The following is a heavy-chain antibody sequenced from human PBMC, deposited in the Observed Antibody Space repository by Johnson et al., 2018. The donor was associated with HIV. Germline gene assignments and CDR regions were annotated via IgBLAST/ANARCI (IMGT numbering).Heavy chain of an antibody. CDR2: IYSGGST. D-gene: IGHD6-13*01. Sequence: VQLVESGGGVVQPGRSLRLSCAASGFTVSSNYMSWVRQAPGKGLEWVSVIYSGGSTYYADSVKGRFTISRDNSKNTLYLQMNSLRAEDTAVYYCAKTYSSSWYAFDILGQGTMVTVSS. CDR1: GFTVSSNY. J-gene: IGHJ3*02. CDR3: AKTYSSSWYAFDI. V-gene: IGHV3-66*01.